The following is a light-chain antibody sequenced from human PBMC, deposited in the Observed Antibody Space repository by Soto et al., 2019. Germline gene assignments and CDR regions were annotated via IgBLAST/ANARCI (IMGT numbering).Light chain of an antibody. CDR1: QSVISSY. Sequence: PGERVTLSCRASQSVISSYLTWYQQKPGQAPRLLIYGASTRATGIPARFSGSGSGTDFALTISSLQPEDFAVYYCQQDYNFPPLTFGGGTKVELK. J-gene: IGKJ4*01. CDR2: GAS. V-gene: IGKV3D-7*01. CDR3: QQDYNFPPLT.